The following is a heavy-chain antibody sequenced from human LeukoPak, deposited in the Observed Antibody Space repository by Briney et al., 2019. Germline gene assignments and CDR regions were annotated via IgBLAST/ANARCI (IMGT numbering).Heavy chain of an antibody. CDR3: ARDRRYCSSTSCHHNWFDP. CDR2: ISAYNGNT. V-gene: IGHV1-18*01. CDR1: GYTFTSYG. Sequence: SSVKVSFKASGYTFTSYGISWVRQAPGQGLEWMGWISAYNGNTNYAQKLQGRVTMTTDTSTSTAYMELRSLRSDDTAVYYCARDRRYCSSTSCHHNWFDPWGQGTLVTVSS. J-gene: IGHJ5*02. D-gene: IGHD2-2*01.